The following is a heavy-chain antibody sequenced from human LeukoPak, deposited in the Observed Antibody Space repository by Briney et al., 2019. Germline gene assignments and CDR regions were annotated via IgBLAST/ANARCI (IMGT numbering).Heavy chain of an antibody. CDR2: ISWNSGSI. CDR1: GFTFDDYA. CDR3: ARGYSGYDLTGDAFDI. J-gene: IGHJ3*02. Sequence: PGRSLRLSCAASGFTFDDYAMHWVQQAPGKGLEWVSGISWNSGSIGYADSVRGRFTISRDNAKNSLYLQMNSLRAEDMALYYCARGYSGYDLTGDAFDIWGQGTMVTVSS. V-gene: IGHV3-9*03. D-gene: IGHD5-12*01.